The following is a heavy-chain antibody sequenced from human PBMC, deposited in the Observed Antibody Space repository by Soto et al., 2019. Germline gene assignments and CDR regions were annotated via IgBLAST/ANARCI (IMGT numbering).Heavy chain of an antibody. CDR3: ARVAVGSYYFDY. Sequence: EVQLVESGGGVVQPGGSLRLSCAASGFTFSSYWMHWVRQAPGKGLVWVSRVNPDGSDTSYADSAKGRFTISRDNAKNTLYLQMNSLRAEDTAVYYCARVAVGSYYFDYWGQGTLLTVSS. CDR1: GFTFSSYW. CDR2: VNPDGSDT. V-gene: IGHV3-74*01. J-gene: IGHJ4*02. D-gene: IGHD6-13*01.